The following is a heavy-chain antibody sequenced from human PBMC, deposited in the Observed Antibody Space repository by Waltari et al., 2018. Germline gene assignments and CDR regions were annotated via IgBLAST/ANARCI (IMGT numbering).Heavy chain of an antibody. CDR1: GYTFTEYY. J-gene: IGHJ4*02. Sequence: EVQLVQSGAEVKKPGATVKISCKASGYTFTEYYMHWVQQAPGKGLEWVGRIAPEDGETKYAGKFQGRATITADTSIDTAYMELSSLRSEDTAIFYCARTTTIKSLDYWGQGTLVTVSS. V-gene: IGHV1-69-2*01. D-gene: IGHD1-7*01. CDR2: IAPEDGET. CDR3: ARTTTIKSLDY.